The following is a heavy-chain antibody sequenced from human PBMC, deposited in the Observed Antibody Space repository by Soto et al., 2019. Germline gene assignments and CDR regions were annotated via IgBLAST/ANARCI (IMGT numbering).Heavy chain of an antibody. CDR1: GFTFSNYA. V-gene: IGHV3-23*01. Sequence: GGSLRLSCAASGFTFSNYAMSWVRQAPGKGLEWLSGISGSGASTYYADSVKGRFTISRDSSKNTLYLQMNSLRAEDTAVYYCARTYYSDTSGYSDAFDIWGQGTMVTVSS. CDR2: ISGSGAST. CDR3: ARTYYSDTSGYSDAFDI. D-gene: IGHD3-22*01. J-gene: IGHJ3*02.